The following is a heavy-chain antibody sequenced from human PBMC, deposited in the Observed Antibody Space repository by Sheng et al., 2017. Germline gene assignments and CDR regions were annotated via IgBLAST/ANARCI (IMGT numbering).Heavy chain of an antibody. CDR1: GGTFSSYT. CDR2: IIPILGIA. CDR3: AREDTAMVWFDP. Sequence: QVQLVQSGAEVKKPGSSVKVSCKASGGTFSSYTISWVRQAPGQGLEWMGRIIPILGIANYAQKFQGRVTITADKSTSTAYMELSSLRSEDTAVYYCAREDTAMVWFDPWGQGTLVTVSS. D-gene: IGHD5-18*01. J-gene: IGHJ5*02. V-gene: IGHV1-69*08.